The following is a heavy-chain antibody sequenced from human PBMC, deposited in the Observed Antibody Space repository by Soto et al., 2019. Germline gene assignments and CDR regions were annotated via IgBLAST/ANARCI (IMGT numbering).Heavy chain of an antibody. D-gene: IGHD3-9*01. V-gene: IGHV1-69*06. J-gene: IGHJ4*02. Sequence: QVQLVQSGAEVKKPGSSVKVSCKASGGTFSSNAISWVRQAPGQGLEWMGGIIPIYASPNYAQNFQGRVTVTADKATSTAYLELSSLKFADSAIYYCAVTVTGSRSPLAHWGRGTLVIVSA. CDR3: AVTVTGSRSPLAH. CDR1: GGTFSSNA. CDR2: IIPIYASP.